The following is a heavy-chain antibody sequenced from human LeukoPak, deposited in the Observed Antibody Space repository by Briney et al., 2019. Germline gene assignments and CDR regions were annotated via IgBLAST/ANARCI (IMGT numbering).Heavy chain of an antibody. V-gene: IGHV1-69*13. Sequence: SVKVSCKASGGTFSSYAISWVRQAPGQGLEWMGGIIPIFGTANYAQKFQGRVTITADESTSTAYMELSGLRSEDTAVYYCAREPRPYYDSSGYYYVGYFQHWGQGTLVTVSS. CDR2: IIPIFGTA. CDR1: GGTFSSYA. CDR3: AREPRPYYDSSGYYYVGYFQH. D-gene: IGHD3-22*01. J-gene: IGHJ1*01.